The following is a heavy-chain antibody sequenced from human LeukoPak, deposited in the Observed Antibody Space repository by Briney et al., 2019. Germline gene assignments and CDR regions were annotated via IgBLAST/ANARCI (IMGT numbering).Heavy chain of an antibody. Sequence: GGSLRLSCVASGFTFSTYAMHWVRQAPGKGLEWVAVISYDGSSKYYADSMKGRFTISRDKSKNTLYLLVDTPRVEDTAVYYCARARDYYGSGSHPDYWGQGTLVTVSS. D-gene: IGHD3-10*01. J-gene: IGHJ4*02. CDR3: ARARDYYGSGSHPDY. V-gene: IGHV3-30-3*01. CDR2: ISYDGSSK. CDR1: GFTFSTYA.